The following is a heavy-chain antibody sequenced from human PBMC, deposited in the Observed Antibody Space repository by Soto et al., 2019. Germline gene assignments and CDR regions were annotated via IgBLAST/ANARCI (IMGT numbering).Heavy chain of an antibody. CDR3: AGVGKGYGSGYYYYYYGMDV. V-gene: IGHV4-34*01. CDR1: GGSFSGYY. J-gene: IGHJ6*02. Sequence: SETLSLTCAVYGGSFSGYYWSWIHQPPGKGLEWIGEINHSGSTNYNPSLKSRVTISVDTSKNQFSLKLSSVTAADTAVYYCAGVGKGYGSGYYYYYYGMDVWGQGTTVTVSS. CDR2: INHSGST. D-gene: IGHD3-10*01.